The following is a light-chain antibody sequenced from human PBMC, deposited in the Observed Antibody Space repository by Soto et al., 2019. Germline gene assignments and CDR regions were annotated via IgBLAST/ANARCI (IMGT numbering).Light chain of an antibody. CDR3: AAWDDSRNGPYVV. CDR2: SNN. V-gene: IGLV1-44*01. CDR1: SSNIGSNT. Sequence: QSVLTQPPSASGTPGQRVTISCSGSSSNIGSNTVNWYQQLPGTAPKLLIYSNNQRPSGVPDRFSGSKSGTSASLAISGLQSEDEADYYCAAWDDSRNGPYVVFGGGTKVTVL. J-gene: IGLJ2*01.